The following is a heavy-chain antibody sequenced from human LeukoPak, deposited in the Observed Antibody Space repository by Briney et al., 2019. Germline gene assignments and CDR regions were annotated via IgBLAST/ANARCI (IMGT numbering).Heavy chain of an antibody. Sequence: GGSLRLSCAASGFTFSSNAMSWVRQAPGRGLQYVSSININGGKTYYADSVKGRFTISRDNSKNTLFLQMSSLRVEDTAVYYCVKDKWIDYWGQGVLVTVSS. J-gene: IGHJ4*02. CDR1: GFTFSSNA. V-gene: IGHV3-64D*09. CDR2: ININGGKT. CDR3: VKDKWIDY. D-gene: IGHD2-8*01.